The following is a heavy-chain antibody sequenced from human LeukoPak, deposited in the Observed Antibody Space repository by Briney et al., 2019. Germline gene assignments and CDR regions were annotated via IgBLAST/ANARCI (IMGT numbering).Heavy chain of an antibody. J-gene: IGHJ5*02. V-gene: IGHV6-1*01. Sequence: SQTLSLTCSIYGDSVSSHSAAWHWIGQSPSRGLEWLGRAYYRSKWYDDYAVSVRSRITISPDTSKNQFSLQLSSVTPEDTAVYYCARVDQWPPSGWFDPWGQGIQVTVSS. D-gene: IGHD6-19*01. CDR2: AYYRSKWYD. CDR1: GDSVSSHSAA. CDR3: ARVDQWPPSGWFDP.